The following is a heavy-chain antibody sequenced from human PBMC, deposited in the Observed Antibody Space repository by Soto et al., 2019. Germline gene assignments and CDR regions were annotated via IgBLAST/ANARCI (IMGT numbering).Heavy chain of an antibody. CDR3: ARSAVVSVFDY. V-gene: IGHV4-34*01. D-gene: IGHD3-22*01. CDR1: GGAFSGYY. Sequence: SETLSLTCAVYGGAFSGYYWSWIRQPPGKGLEWIGEINHSGSTNYNPSLKSRVTISVDTSKNQFSLKLSSVTAADTAVYYCARSAVVSVFDYWGQGTLVTVS. J-gene: IGHJ4*02. CDR2: INHSGST.